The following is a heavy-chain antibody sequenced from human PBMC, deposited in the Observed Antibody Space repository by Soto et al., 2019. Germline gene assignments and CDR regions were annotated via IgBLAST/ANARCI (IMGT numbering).Heavy chain of an antibody. D-gene: IGHD3-10*01. Sequence: EVQLVESGGGLVQPGGSLKLSCAASGFTFSGSAMHWVRQASGKGLEWVGRIRSKANSYATAYAASVKGRFTISRDDSKNTAYLQMNSLKTEDTAVYYCTRHLGTDRDYYSGMDVWGQGTTVTVSS. J-gene: IGHJ6*02. CDR3: TRHLGTDRDYYSGMDV. V-gene: IGHV3-73*02. CDR1: GFTFSGSA. CDR2: IRSKANSYAT.